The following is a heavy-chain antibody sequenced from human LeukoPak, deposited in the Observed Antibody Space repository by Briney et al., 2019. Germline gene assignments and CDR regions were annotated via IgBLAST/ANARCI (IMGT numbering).Heavy chain of an antibody. CDR1: GFTLSDYY. V-gene: IGHV3-11*01. D-gene: IGHD5/OR15-5a*01. J-gene: IGHJ2*01. Sequence: PGGSLRLSCAASGFTLSDYYMSWIRQAPGKGLEWVSYISSSGSAIYYADSVKGRFTISRDNAKNSLYLQMNSLRAEDTAVYYCARDPRSTESFDLWGRGTLVTVSS. CDR3: ARDPRSTESFDL. CDR2: ISSSGSAI.